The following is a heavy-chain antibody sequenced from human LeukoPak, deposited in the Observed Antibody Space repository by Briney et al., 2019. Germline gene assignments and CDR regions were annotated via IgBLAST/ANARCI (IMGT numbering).Heavy chain of an antibody. V-gene: IGHV3-72*01. D-gene: IGHD3-22*01. Sequence: GGSLRLSCAASGFSFSDHYMDWVRQAPGKGLEWVGHTRNKSKSYTTQYAASVKGRFTISRDDSKNTMYLQMNSLKSEDTAVYYCARGRDSSGHHYPDYWGQGTLVTVSS. CDR1: GFSFSDHY. CDR3: ARGRDSSGHHYPDY. CDR2: TRNKSKSYTT. J-gene: IGHJ4*02.